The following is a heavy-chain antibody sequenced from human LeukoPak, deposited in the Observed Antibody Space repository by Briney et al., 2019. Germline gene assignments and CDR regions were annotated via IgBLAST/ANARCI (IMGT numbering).Heavy chain of an antibody. CDR2: IYTSGST. V-gene: IGHV4-61*02. CDR1: GGSISSGSYY. Sequence: PSQTLSLTCTVSGGSISSGSYYWSWIRQPAGKGLEWIGCIYTSGSTNYNPSLKSRVTISVDTSKNPFCLKLSCVSVAERAVYFCAREPSLGGGVGYWGQGTLVTVSS. D-gene: IGHD2-15*01. J-gene: IGHJ4*02. CDR3: AREPSLGGGVGY.